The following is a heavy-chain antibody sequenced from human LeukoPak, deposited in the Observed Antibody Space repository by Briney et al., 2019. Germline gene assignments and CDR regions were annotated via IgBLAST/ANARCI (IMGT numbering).Heavy chain of an antibody. V-gene: IGHV4-38-2*01. Sequence: SETLSLTCAVSGFSISSGYFWGWIRQPPGKGLEWIGSIYHSGTTDYNPSLKSRVTISVDTSKNQFSLKLSYVTAADTAVYYCASLPLRSFGYWGQGTLVTVSS. CDR2: IYHSGTT. CDR1: GFSISSGYF. D-gene: IGHD4-17*01. CDR3: ASLPLRSFGY. J-gene: IGHJ4*02.